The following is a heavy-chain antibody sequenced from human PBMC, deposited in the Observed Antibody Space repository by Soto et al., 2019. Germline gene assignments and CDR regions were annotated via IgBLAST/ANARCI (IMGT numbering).Heavy chain of an antibody. D-gene: IGHD1-26*01. CDR3: ARAMTSVGATTRGDY. Sequence: EVQLVESGGGLVQPGGSLRLSCAVSGFTFETYWMHWVRQAPGKGLAWVSRINSDGSTTDYADSVEGRFTISRDNAKNTLYLQMTSLTAEDKAIYYCARAMTSVGATTRGDYWGQGTLVTVSS. CDR2: INSDGSTT. CDR1: GFTFETYW. V-gene: IGHV3-74*01. J-gene: IGHJ4*02.